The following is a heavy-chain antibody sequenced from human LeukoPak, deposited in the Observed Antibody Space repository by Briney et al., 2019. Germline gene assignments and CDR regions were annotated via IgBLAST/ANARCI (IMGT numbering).Heavy chain of an antibody. CDR2: IYTSGRT. D-gene: IGHD2-15*01. Sequence: SETLSLICTVSGGSISSSTYYWDWIRQPPGKGLEWIGRIYTSGRTNYNPSLKSRVTMSVDTSKKQFSLKLSSVTAADTAVYYCASGYCSGGSCYSRVGATRLDYWGQGTLVTVSS. CDR3: ASGYCSGGSCYSRVGATRLDY. CDR1: GGSISSSTYY. V-gene: IGHV4-61*05. J-gene: IGHJ4*02.